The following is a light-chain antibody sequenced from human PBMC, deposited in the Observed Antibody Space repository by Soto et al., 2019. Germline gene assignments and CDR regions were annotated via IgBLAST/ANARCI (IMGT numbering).Light chain of an antibody. V-gene: IGKV1-39*01. CDR3: QQGYSTPAYT. J-gene: IGKJ2*01. Sequence: DIQMTQSPSSLSASVGDRVTITCRASQSIASSMNWYQQKPGKAPKLLISAASRLQSGVPSRFIGSGSGTDFTLTIRSLQPEDFASYYCQQGYSTPAYTFGQGTKLEIK. CDR2: AAS. CDR1: QSIASS.